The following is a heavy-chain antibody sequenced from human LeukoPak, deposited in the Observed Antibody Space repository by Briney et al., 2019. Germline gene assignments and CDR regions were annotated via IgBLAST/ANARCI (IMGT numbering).Heavy chain of an antibody. J-gene: IGHJ6*03. Sequence: GGSLRLSCAASGFTFSSYAMSWVRQAPGKGLEWVSAISGSGGSTYYADSVKGRFTISRDNSKNTLYLQMNSLRAEDTAVYYCAKSPSLLTGYDYYYMDVRGKGTTVTVSS. D-gene: IGHD3-9*01. V-gene: IGHV3-23*01. CDR2: ISGSGGST. CDR1: GFTFSSYA. CDR3: AKSPSLLTGYDYYYMDV.